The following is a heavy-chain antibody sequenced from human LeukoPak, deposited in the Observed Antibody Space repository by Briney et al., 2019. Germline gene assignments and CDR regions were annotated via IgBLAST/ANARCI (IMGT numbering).Heavy chain of an antibody. CDR2: ISGSGGST. D-gene: IGHD1-26*01. Sequence: GGSLRLSCAASGFTFSDYYMSWIRQAPGKGLEWVSAISGSGGSTYYADSVKGRFTISRDNSKNTLYLQMNSLRAEDTAVYYCAKDRQTRSYGPGLDVWGKGTTVTISS. J-gene: IGHJ6*04. V-gene: IGHV3-23*01. CDR3: AKDRQTRSYGPGLDV. CDR1: GFTFSDYY.